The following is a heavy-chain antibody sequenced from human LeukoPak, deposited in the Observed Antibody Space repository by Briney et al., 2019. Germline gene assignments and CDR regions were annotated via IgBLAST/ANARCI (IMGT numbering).Heavy chain of an antibody. V-gene: IGHV1-2*02. D-gene: IGHD3-22*01. Sequence: ASVKVSCKASGYTLTGYYMHWVRQAPGQGLEWMGWINPNSGGTNYAQKFQGRVTITRDTSISTAYMELTSLRSDDTAVYYCARAQSVNPMIEVDDKWFDPWGQGTLVTVSS. CDR1: GYTLTGYY. CDR3: ARAQSVNPMIEVDDKWFDP. J-gene: IGHJ5*02. CDR2: INPNSGGT.